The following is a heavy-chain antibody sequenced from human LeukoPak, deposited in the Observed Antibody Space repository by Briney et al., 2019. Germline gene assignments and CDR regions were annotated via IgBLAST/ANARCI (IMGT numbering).Heavy chain of an antibody. Sequence: GGSLRLSCAAAGFTFSSYGMHWVRQAPGKGLEWVAFIRYDGSNKYYAASGKGRSTIPRDNSKNTPYLQMNSLRAEDTAVYYWAKAGGGRNCSSTSCLNWFDPWGQGTLVTVSS. CDR1: GFTFSSYG. J-gene: IGHJ5*02. CDR3: AKAGGGRNCSSTSCLNWFDP. D-gene: IGHD2-2*01. V-gene: IGHV3-30*02. CDR2: IRYDGSNK.